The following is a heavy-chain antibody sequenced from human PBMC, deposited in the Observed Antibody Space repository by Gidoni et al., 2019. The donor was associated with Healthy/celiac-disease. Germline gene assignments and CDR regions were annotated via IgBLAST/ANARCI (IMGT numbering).Heavy chain of an antibody. CDR3: ARQNGSGSYYLEYYFDY. CDR1: GGSISSYY. J-gene: IGHJ4*02. Sequence: QVQLQESGPGLVKPSETLSLTCTVSGGSISSYYWSWIRQPPGKGLEWIGYIYYSGSTNYNPSLKSRVTISVDTSKNQFSLKLSSVTAADTAVYYCARQNGSGSYYLEYYFDYWGQGTLVTVSS. V-gene: IGHV4-59*01. D-gene: IGHD3-10*01. CDR2: IYYSGST.